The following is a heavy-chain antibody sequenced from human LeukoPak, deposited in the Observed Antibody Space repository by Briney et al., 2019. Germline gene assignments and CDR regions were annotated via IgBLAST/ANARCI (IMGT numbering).Heavy chain of an antibody. CDR3: ARDRGTMIVVVMGAFDI. CDR1: GYTFTSNG. CDR2: ISAYNGNT. D-gene: IGHD3-22*01. V-gene: IGHV1-18*01. Sequence: ASVKVSCKASGYTFTSNGISWVRQAPGQGLEWMGWISAYNGNTKYAQNLQGRVTMTTDTSTSTVYMELSSLRSDDTAVYYCARDRGTMIVVVMGAFDIWGQGTMVTVSS. J-gene: IGHJ3*02.